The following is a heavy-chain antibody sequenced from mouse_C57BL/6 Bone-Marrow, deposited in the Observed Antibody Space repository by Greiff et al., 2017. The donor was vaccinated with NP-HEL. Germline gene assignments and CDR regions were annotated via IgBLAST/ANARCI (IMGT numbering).Heavy chain of an antibody. CDR3: ARHEEGDGYYPAWFAY. D-gene: IGHD2-3*01. V-gene: IGHV1-62-2*01. CDR1: GYTFTEYT. Sequence: QVQLQQSGAELVKPGASVKLSCKASGYTFTEYTIHWVKQRSGQGLEWIGWFYPGSGSIKYNEKFKDKATLTADKSSSTVYMELSRLTSEDSAVYCCARHEEGDGYYPAWFAYWGQGTLVTVSA. CDR2: FYPGSGSI. J-gene: IGHJ3*01.